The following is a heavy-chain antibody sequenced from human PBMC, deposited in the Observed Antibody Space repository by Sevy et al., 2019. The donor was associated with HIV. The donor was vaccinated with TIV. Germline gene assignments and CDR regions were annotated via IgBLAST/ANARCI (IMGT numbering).Heavy chain of an antibody. V-gene: IGHV4-4*07. J-gene: IGHJ6*02. Sequence: SETLSLTCTVSGGSIISYYWSWIRQPAGKGLEWIGRIYTSGSTNYNPSLKSRVTMSVDTCKYQFSLKLSSVTAADTAVYYCARESVIAVNYYYYGMDVWGQGATVTVSS. CDR3: ARESVIAVNYYYYGMDV. CDR2: IYTSGST. D-gene: IGHD6-19*01. CDR1: GGSIISYY.